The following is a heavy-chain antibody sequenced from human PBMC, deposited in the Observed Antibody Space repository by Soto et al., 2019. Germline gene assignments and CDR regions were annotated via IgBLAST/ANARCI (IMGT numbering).Heavy chain of an antibody. CDR3: ARDKRGYCSSTSCYLVVFDI. D-gene: IGHD2-2*01. Sequence: PGGSLRLSCAASGFTFSSYGMHWVRQAPGKGLEWVAVIWYDGSNKYYADTVKGRFTISRDNSKNTLYLQMNSLRAEDTAVYYWARDKRGYCSSTSCYLVVFDIGAQGTMAT. CDR2: IWYDGSNK. CDR1: GFTFSSYG. V-gene: IGHV3-33*01. J-gene: IGHJ3*02.